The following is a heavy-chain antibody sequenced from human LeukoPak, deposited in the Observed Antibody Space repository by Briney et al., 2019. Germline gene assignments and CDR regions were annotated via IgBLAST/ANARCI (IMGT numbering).Heavy chain of an antibody. CDR3: ARQSVRAIAIAARPGNYFDY. Sequence: SETLSLTCTVSGGSISSSSDYWGWIRQPPGKGLEWIGSIYYSGNTYYNPSLKSRVTISLYTSKNQFSLKLSSVTAADTAVYYCARQSVRAIAIAARPGNYFDYWGQGTLVTVSS. CDR1: GGSISSSSDY. CDR2: IYYSGNT. D-gene: IGHD6-6*01. V-gene: IGHV4-39*01. J-gene: IGHJ4*02.